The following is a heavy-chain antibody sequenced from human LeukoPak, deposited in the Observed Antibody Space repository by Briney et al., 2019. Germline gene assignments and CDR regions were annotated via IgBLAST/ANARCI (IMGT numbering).Heavy chain of an antibody. CDR2: INPNSGGT. V-gene: IGHV1-2*02. CDR1: GYTFTGYY. J-gene: IGHJ6*02. Sequence: ASVKVSCKSSGYTFTGYYMHWVRQAPGQGLEWMGWINPNSGGTNYAQKFQGRVTMTSDTSISTAYMELSRLRSDATAVYYCARVDSDCGWYYYYGMDVWGQGTTVTVSS. CDR3: ARVDSDCGWYYYYGMDV. D-gene: IGHD2-21*01.